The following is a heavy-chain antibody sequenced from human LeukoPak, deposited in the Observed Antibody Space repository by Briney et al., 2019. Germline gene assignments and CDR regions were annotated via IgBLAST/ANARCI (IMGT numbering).Heavy chain of an antibody. CDR3: RNGKQEVF. Sequence: GGSLRLSCAASGFSFSNAAMTWIRQAPGKGLEWVSFISATGGTTNYTDSVTGRFSISRDNSKNTLYLQMNSLRTEDTALYFWRNGKQEVFWGQGALVIVSS. CDR2: ISATGGTT. J-gene: IGHJ4*02. CDR1: GFSFSNAA. V-gene: IGHV3-23*01. D-gene: IGHD1-1*01.